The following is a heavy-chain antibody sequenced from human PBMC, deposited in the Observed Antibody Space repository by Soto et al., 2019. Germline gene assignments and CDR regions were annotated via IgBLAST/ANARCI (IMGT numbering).Heavy chain of an antibody. J-gene: IGHJ6*02. CDR3: ASGDATKIVVTTYYAMDV. CDR2: FIPVFGTP. D-gene: IGHD3-22*01. Sequence: QVQLVQSGAEVKKPGSSVQVSCKASGGSLSNYGISWVRQAPGQGLEWMGAFIPVFGTPNYAQKFQDRVTITADEYTTTVYMEVGSLTSEYTAVYYCASGDATKIVVTTYYAMDVWGQGTTVTVSS. V-gene: IGHV1-69*12. CDR1: GGSLSNYG.